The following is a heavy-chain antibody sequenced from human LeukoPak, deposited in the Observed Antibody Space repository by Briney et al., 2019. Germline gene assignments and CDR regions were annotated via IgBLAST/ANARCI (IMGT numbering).Heavy chain of an antibody. CDR3: AKGDTDCTCPGY. CDR1: GFIVSSSY. J-gene: IGHJ4*02. V-gene: IGHV3-53*01. D-gene: IGHD2-21*02. Sequence: GGSLRLSCAASGFIVSSSYMSWAHQTPGKGLEWVSTFERGGHTAYADSVKGRFTISRDVSENTIYLQMNSLRVEDTAVYYCAKGDTDCTCPGYWGQGTLVTVSS. CDR2: FERGGHT.